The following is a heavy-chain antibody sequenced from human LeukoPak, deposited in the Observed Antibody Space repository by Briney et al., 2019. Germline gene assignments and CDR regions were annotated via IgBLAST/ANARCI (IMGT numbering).Heavy chain of an antibody. V-gene: IGHV3-48*01. D-gene: IGHD5-18*01. CDR2: ISSSIGTI. CDR1: GFIFSNYN. CDR3: ARALGYSYGYAVDY. J-gene: IGHJ4*02. Sequence: GGSLRLSCAASGFIFSNYNMNWVRQTPGKGLEWLSYISSSIGTIYYADSVKGRFTISGDNAKNSLYLQMNSLRAEDTAVYYCARALGYSYGYAVDYWGQGTLVTVSS.